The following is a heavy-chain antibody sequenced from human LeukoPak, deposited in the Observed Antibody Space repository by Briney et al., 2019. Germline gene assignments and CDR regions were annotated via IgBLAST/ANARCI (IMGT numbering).Heavy chain of an antibody. CDR3: ARGGSGSGYLYYFDS. V-gene: IGHV1-2*06. Sequence: ASVKVSCKASGYSFSDYALHWVRQAPGQGLEWMGRINSDSGGTRYAQNFQGRVTMSRDTSISTAYMEVSGLTSDDTAMYYCARGGSGSGYLYYFDSWGQGTLVSVSS. J-gene: IGHJ4*02. CDR1: GYSFSDYA. D-gene: IGHD3-10*01. CDR2: INSDSGGT.